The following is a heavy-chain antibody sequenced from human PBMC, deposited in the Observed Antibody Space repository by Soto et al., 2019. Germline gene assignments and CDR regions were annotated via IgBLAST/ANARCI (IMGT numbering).Heavy chain of an antibody. CDR2: MNPNSGNT. J-gene: IGHJ6*03. V-gene: IGHV1-8*01. Sequence: VQLVQSGAEVKKPGASVKVSCKASGYTFTSYDINWVRQATGQGLEWMGWMNPNSGNTGYAQKFQGRVTMTRNTSISTAYMELSSLRSEDTAVYYCARGAVPAALNYYYYYMDVWGKGTTVTVSS. D-gene: IGHD2-2*01. CDR3: ARGAVPAALNYYYYYMDV. CDR1: GYTFTSYD.